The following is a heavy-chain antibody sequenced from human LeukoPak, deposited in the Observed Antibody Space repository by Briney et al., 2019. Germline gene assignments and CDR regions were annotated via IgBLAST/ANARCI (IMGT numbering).Heavy chain of an antibody. V-gene: IGHV3-53*01. CDR3: ARRADYGDYRFDY. CDR1: GFTFSSNY. J-gene: IGHJ4*02. Sequence: PGGSLRLSCAASGFTFSSNYMSWVRQAPGKGLEWVSVIYSGGSTYYADSVKGRFTISRDNSKNTLYLQMNSLRAEDTAVYYCARRADYGDYRFDYWGQGTLVTVSS. CDR2: IYSGGST. D-gene: IGHD4-17*01.